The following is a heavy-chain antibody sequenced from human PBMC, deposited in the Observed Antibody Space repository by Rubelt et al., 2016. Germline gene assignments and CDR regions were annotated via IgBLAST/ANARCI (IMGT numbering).Heavy chain of an antibody. J-gene: IGHJ5*02. V-gene: IGHV4-34*01. CDR2: INHSGST. CDR3: ARGLARAAAAPRRLWFDP. CDR1: GGSFSGYY. Sequence: QVQLQQWGAGLLKPSETLSLTCAVYGGSFSGYYWSWIRQPPGKGLEWIGEINHSGSTNYNPSLKSRVTRAVNPSKNQFSLKLSSVTAADTAVYYCARGLARAAAAPRRLWFDPRGQGTLVTVSS. D-gene: IGHD6-13*01.